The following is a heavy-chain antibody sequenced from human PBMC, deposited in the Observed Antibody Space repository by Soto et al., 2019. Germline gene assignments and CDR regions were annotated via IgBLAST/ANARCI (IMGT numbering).Heavy chain of an antibody. CDR3: ARDRKDYYDSSGYYYPQDY. CDR2: ISYDGSNK. J-gene: IGHJ4*02. CDR1: VFTFSSYA. Sequence: GGPRRLSCPASVFTFSSYAMHWVRQAPGKGLEWVAVISYDGSNKYYADSVKGRFTISRDNSKNTLYLQMNSLRAEDTAVYYCARDRKDYYDSSGYYYPQDYWGQGTLVTVSS. D-gene: IGHD3-22*01. V-gene: IGHV3-30-3*01.